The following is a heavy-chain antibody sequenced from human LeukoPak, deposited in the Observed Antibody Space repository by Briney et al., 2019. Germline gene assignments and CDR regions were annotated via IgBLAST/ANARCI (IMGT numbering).Heavy chain of an antibody. V-gene: IGHV3-7*01. J-gene: IGHJ4*02. CDR3: ARDDSDL. CDR1: GFSFSGYW. CDR2: IKEDGIEK. Sequence: GGSLRLPCTDSGFSFSGYWMKWVRQAPGKGLEWVASIKEDGIEKFYVDSVKGRFTISKDDAKNSLYLQMNSPRVEDTAVYYCARDDSDLWGQGIQVTVSS.